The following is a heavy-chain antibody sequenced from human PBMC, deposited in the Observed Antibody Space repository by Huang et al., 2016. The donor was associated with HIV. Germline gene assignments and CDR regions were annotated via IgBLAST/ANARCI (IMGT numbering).Heavy chain of an antibody. CDR2: SNTGTGKP. J-gene: IGHJ3*02. CDR3: VRVRRVMDTYCVADCSTLEAFDI. V-gene: IGHV7-4-1*02. CDR1: GYTFTNYG. Sequence: QVQLVQSGSELKKPGASVKVSCKASGYTFTNYGVHWVRQAPGQGLEWLGLSNTGTGKPRYAQGRTGRFVFSLDTSVNTAYLQISSLKAADSAIYYCVRVRRVMDTYCVADCSTLEAFDIWGQGTVVTVSA. D-gene: IGHD2-21*02.